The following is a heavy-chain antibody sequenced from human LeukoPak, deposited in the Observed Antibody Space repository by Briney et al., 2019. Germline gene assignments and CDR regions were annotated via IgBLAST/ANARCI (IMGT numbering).Heavy chain of an antibody. CDR2: FDPEDGET. CDR3: ALQQLVRGNWFDP. Sequence: ASVKVSCKASGYTFTGYYMHWVRQAPGKGLEWMGGFDPEDGETIYAQKFQGRVTMTEDTSTDTAYMELSSLRSEDTAVYYCALQQLVRGNWFDPWGQGTLVTVSS. V-gene: IGHV1-24*01. D-gene: IGHD6-13*01. J-gene: IGHJ5*02. CDR1: GYTFTGYY.